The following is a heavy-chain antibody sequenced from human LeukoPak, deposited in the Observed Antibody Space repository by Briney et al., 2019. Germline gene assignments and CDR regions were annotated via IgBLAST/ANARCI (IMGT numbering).Heavy chain of an antibody. CDR1: GFTFSSYA. CDR2: ISGSGGST. Sequence: GGSLRLSCAASGFTFSSYAMSWVRQAPGKGLEWVSAISGSGGSTYYADSVKGRFTISRDNSKNTLYLQMNSLRAEDTAVYYCAKDRARKAAAGPEFDYWGQGTLVTVSS. CDR3: AKDRARKAAAGPEFDY. V-gene: IGHV3-23*01. D-gene: IGHD6-13*01. J-gene: IGHJ4*02.